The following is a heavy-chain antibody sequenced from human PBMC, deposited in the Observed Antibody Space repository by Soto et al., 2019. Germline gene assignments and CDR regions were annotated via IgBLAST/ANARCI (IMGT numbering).Heavy chain of an antibody. J-gene: IGHJ4*02. CDR3: ARLGYTYGYKYYLDY. CDR1: GYTFTNYG. D-gene: IGHD5-18*01. CDR2: ISVNNGNT. V-gene: IGHV1-18*04. Sequence: QVQLVQSGAEVKKPGASVKVSCKASGYTFTNYGISWVRQAPGQGLEWMGWISVNNGNTNYAQNLQGRVTLTTDTSTSTVYMELRSLRYDDPAVFFCARLGYTYGYKYYLDYWGQGTLVTVSS.